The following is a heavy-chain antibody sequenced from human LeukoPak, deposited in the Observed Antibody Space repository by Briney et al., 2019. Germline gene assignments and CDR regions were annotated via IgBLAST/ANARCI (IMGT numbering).Heavy chain of an antibody. V-gene: IGHV5-51*01. J-gene: IGHJ4*02. CDR2: IYPGDSET. CDR1: GYSFISYW. D-gene: IGHD3-16*01. CDR3: ARQDGYGLYYFDS. Sequence: GESLKISCEGSGYSFISYWIGWVRQMLGKGLEWMGIIYPGDSETRYSPSFQGQVTISADKSISTAYLQWSSLKASDTAMYFCARQDGYGLYYFDSWGQGTLVTVSS.